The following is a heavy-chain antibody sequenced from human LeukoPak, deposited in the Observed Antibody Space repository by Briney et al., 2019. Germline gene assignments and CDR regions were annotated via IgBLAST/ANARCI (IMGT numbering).Heavy chain of an antibody. CDR1: GFDFRNFA. CDR2: ISSSDGAT. J-gene: IGHJ3*02. CDR3: TQQWLIRGAFDI. D-gene: IGHD6-19*01. Sequence: GGSLRLSCAASGFDFRNFAMSWVRQAPGKRLEWVAAISSSDGATHYADSVTGRFTISRDNSKNTLYLQMNSLRAEDTAVYYCTQQWLIRGAFDIWGQGTMVTVSS. V-gene: IGHV3-23*01.